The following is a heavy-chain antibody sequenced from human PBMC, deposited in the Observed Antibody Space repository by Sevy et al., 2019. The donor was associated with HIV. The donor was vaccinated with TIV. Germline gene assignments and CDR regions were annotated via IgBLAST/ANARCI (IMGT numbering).Heavy chain of an antibody. CDR1: GFTFSDYA. Sequence: GGSLRLSCAASGFTFSDYAIHWVRQAPGKGLEWVAFIWYDGSNKYYTDFVKGRFAISRDNSKNTLYLQMNSLRVEDTAVYYCAKLVVPAASNDDILTGYPDLRVNYGMDVWGQGTTATVSS. D-gene: IGHD3-9*01. J-gene: IGHJ6*02. CDR3: AKLVVPAASNDDILTGYPDLRVNYGMDV. CDR2: IWYDGSNK. V-gene: IGHV3-30*02.